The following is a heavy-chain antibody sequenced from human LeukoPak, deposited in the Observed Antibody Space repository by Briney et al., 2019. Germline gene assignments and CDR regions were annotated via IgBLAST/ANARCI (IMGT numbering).Heavy chain of an antibody. D-gene: IGHD2-15*01. CDR3: AKVVAAINLFDP. CDR2: ISAYNGNT. V-gene: IGHV1-18*01. Sequence: ASVTVSFKSSVYTFTIYGISWVRQAPGQGLEWMGWISAYNGNTNYAQKLQGRVTMTTDTSTSTAYMELRSLRSDDTAVYYCAKVVAAINLFDPWGQGTLVTVSS. J-gene: IGHJ5*02. CDR1: VYTFTIYG.